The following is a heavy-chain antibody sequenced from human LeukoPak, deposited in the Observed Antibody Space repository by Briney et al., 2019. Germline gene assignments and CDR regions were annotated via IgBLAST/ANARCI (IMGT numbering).Heavy chain of an antibody. CDR2: INHSGST. CDR1: GGFFSGYY. D-gene: IGHD5-12*01. V-gene: IGHV4-34*01. CDR3: ARAEPWIHQQFDY. J-gene: IGHJ4*02. Sequence: SETLSLTCAVYGGFFSGYYWSWIRQPPGKGLEWIGEINHSGSTNYNPSLKSRVTISVDTSKNQFSLKLSSVTAADTAVYYCARAEPWIHQQFDYWGQGTLVTVSS.